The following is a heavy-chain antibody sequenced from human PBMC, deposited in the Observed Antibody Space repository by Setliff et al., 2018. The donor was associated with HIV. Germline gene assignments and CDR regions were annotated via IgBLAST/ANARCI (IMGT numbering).Heavy chain of an antibody. Sequence: SETLSLTCAVSGGSTSSDNWWNWVRQPPGKGLEWIGEIYHSGSTNYNPSLKSRVTISVDKSKNQFSLKVSSVTAADTAVYYCARAVHSPSIYYYVFDYWGQGTLVTVS. D-gene: IGHD3-22*01. J-gene: IGHJ4*02. CDR3: ARAVHSPSIYYYVFDY. CDR2: IYHSGST. V-gene: IGHV4-4*02. CDR1: GGSTSSDNW.